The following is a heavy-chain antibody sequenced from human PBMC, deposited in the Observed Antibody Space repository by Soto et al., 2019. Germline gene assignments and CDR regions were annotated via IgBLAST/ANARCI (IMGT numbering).Heavy chain of an antibody. D-gene: IGHD6-13*01. CDR2: IYSTGNT. CDR3: RRSSRYSTDV. V-gene: IGHV4-39*01. CDR1: GDSIRSSSY. Sequence: LSLTCTVSGDSIRSSSYWGWIRQPPGKGLEWIGSIYSTGNTYYNPSLNSQVTISVDTSKNQFSLNVISVTAADPAVYYCRRSSRYSTDVWGQGTTVTVSS. J-gene: IGHJ6*02.